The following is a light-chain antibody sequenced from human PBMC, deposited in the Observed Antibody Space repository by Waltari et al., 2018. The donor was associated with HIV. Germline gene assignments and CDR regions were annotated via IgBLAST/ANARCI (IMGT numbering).Light chain of an antibody. Sequence: QSVLTQTPSPSGTPGQSVIVSCSGSRSNIGSNTVNWYQLLPGAAPRLLIHSLNQRPSGVPDRFSGSKSGASASLAISGLQSEDEADYYCAAWDDNLNGYVFGSGTKVTVL. CDR3: AAWDDNLNGYV. CDR2: SLN. J-gene: IGLJ1*01. CDR1: RSNIGSNT. V-gene: IGLV1-44*01.